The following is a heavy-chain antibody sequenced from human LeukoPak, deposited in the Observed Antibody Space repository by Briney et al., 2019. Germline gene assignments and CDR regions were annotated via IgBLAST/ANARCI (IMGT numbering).Heavy chain of an antibody. CDR1: GGSISSYY. CDR3: ARATYYDYVGYYYYYMDV. V-gene: IGHV4-59*01. CDR2: IYYSGST. J-gene: IGHJ6*03. D-gene: IGHD3-16*01. Sequence: PSETLSLTCTVSGGSISSYYWSWIRQPPGKGLEWIGYIYYSGSTNYNPSLKSRVTISVDTSKNQFSLKLSSVTAADTAVYYCARATYYDYVGYYYYYMDVWGKGTTVTVSS.